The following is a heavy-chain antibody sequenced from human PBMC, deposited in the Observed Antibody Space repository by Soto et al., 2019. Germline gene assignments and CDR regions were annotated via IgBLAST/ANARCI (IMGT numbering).Heavy chain of an antibody. V-gene: IGHV1-18*01. CDR1: GYTFTSYG. CDR3: VRDASSGYRGWWDP. CDR2: ISPYNGDT. J-gene: IGHJ5*02. Sequence: QVQLVQSGTEVKKPGASVMVSCKTSGYTFTSYGISWVRQAPGQGLEWMGLISPYNGDTIYARKFQGRVIVTADTATSTVYMELRSLRSDDTAVYYCVRDASSGYRGWWDPWGQGTLVTVS. D-gene: IGHD5-18*01.